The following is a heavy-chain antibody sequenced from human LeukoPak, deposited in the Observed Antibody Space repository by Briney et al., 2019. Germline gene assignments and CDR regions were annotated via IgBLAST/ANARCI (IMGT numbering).Heavy chain of an antibody. CDR3: ARVESTYSYYYYYMDV. Sequence: SETLSLTCTVSGGSISSSSYYWGWIRQPPGKGLEWIGSIYYSGSTYYSPSLKSRVTISVDTSKNQFSLKLSSVTAADTAVYYCARVESTYSYYYYYMDVWGKGTTVTVSS. V-gene: IGHV4-39*07. J-gene: IGHJ6*03. CDR1: GGSISSSSYY. CDR2: IYYSGST. D-gene: IGHD1-1*01.